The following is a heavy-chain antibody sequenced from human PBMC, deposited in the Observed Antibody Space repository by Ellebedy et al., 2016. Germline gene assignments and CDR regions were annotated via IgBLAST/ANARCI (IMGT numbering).Heavy chain of an antibody. CDR2: IWYDGSNK. D-gene: IGHD3-16*02. CDR1: GFTFSSYG. CDR3: ARVDSDSYMITFGGVIVTPLDY. V-gene: IGHV3-33*01. J-gene: IGHJ4*02. Sequence: GESLKISXAVSGFTFSSYGMHWVRQAPGKGLEWVAVIWYDGSNKYYADSVKGRFTISRDNSKNTLYLQMNSLRAEDTAVYYCARVDSDSYMITFGGVIVTPLDYWGQGTLVTVSS.